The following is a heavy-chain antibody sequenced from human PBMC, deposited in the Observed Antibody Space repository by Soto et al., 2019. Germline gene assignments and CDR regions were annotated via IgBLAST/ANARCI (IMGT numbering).Heavy chain of an antibody. J-gene: IGHJ5*02. CDR1: EFTFSNYA. Sequence: GGSLRLSCAASEFTFSNYAMSWVRQAPGKGLEWVSAISGSGGSTYYADSVKGRFTISRDNSKNTLYLQMNSLRAEDTAVYYCAKGGAQLLHYNWFDPWGQGTLVTVSS. D-gene: IGHD2-2*01. CDR3: AKGGAQLLHYNWFDP. V-gene: IGHV3-23*01. CDR2: ISGSGGST.